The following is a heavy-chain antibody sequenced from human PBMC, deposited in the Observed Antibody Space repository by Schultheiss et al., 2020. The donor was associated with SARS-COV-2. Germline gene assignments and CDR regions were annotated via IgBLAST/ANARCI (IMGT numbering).Heavy chain of an antibody. CDR1: GGSISSYY. Sequence: SETLSLTCTVSGGSISSYYWSWIRQPPGKGLEWIGEINHSGSTNYNPSLKSRVTISVDTSKNQFSLKLRSVTAADTAVYYCARDYSSGYLYYYYGMDVWGQGTTVTVSS. J-gene: IGHJ6*02. V-gene: IGHV4-59*01. D-gene: IGHD6-19*01. CDR3: ARDYSSGYLYYYYGMDV. CDR2: INHSGST.